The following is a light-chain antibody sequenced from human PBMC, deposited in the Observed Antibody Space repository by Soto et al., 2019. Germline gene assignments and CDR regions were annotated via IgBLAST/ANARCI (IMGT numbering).Light chain of an antibody. CDR1: QSVSNNY. J-gene: IGKJ2*01. CDR2: RSS. Sequence: EVVLTQSPGTLSLSPGERATLSCRASQSVSNNYLDWYQQRPGQAPRHLTFRSSDRATGIPDRFSGSGSGTDFTLTISRLETEDCAVYYCHQYGSSPPYTFGQETKLEIK. V-gene: IGKV3-20*01. CDR3: HQYGSSPPYT.